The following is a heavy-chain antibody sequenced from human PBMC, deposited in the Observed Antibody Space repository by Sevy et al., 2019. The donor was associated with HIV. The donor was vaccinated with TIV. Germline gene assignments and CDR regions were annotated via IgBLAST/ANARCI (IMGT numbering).Heavy chain of an antibody. CDR1: GLTFSTYG. CDR2: ISYDGNIQ. D-gene: IGHD1-1*01. CDR3: AKQDNWNDFPFDY. J-gene: IGHJ4*02. V-gene: IGHV3-30*18. Sequence: GGSLRLSCAASGLTFSTYGMHWVRQAPGKGLEWVAVISYDGNIQYYADSVKGRFTVSRDNSKNTLYLQMNSLRAEDSAVYYCAKQDNWNDFPFDYWGQGILVTVSS.